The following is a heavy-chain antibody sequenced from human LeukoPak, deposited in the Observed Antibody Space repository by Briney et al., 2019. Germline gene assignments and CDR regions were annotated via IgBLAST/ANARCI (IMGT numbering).Heavy chain of an antibody. V-gene: IGHV1-69*05. CDR2: IIPIFGTA. CDR3: ARGAGTTKTDLDY. Sequence: SVKVSCKASGGTFTSYAISWVRQAPGQGLEWMGGIIPIFGTANYAQKFQGRVTITTDESTSTAYMELSSLRSEDTAVYYCARGAGTTKTDLDYWGQGTLVTVSS. D-gene: IGHD1-7*01. CDR1: GGTFTSYA. J-gene: IGHJ4*02.